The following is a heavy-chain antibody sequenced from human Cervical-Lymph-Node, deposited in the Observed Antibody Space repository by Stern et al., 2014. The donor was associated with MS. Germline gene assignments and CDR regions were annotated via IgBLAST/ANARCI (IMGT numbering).Heavy chain of an antibody. CDR3: GKDLFYWSADS. Sequence: EVQLEESGGGLVQPGGSLRLSCVGSGFTFKNFAVTWVRQAPGKGLEWIAGSGSDGATHFADSVRGRFSLSRDNSKNTVYLQMNSLRAEDTAVYYCGKDLFYWSADSWGQGSLVTVSS. CDR1: GFTFKNFA. J-gene: IGHJ4*02. CDR2: SGSDGAT. D-gene: IGHD2-8*02. V-gene: IGHV3-23*04.